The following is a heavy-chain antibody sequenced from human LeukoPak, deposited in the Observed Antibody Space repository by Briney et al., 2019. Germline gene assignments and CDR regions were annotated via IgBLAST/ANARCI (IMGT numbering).Heavy chain of an antibody. D-gene: IGHD3-3*01. V-gene: IGHV4-39*01. Sequence: SETLSLTCTVSGGSISSSSYYWGWIRQPPGKGLEWIGSIYYSGSTYYNPSLKSRVTISVDTSKNQFSLKLSSVTAADTAVYYCARSPDFWSGYYTIGGGFCFGYWGQGTLVTVSS. CDR2: IYYSGST. CDR1: GGSISSSSYY. J-gene: IGHJ4*02. CDR3: ARSPDFWSGYYTIGGGFCFGY.